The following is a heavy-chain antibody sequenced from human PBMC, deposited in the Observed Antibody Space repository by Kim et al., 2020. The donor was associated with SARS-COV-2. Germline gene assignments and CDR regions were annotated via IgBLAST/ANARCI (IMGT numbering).Heavy chain of an antibody. CDR2: ISWNSGSI. D-gene: IGHD6-13*01. J-gene: IGHJ6*02. Sequence: GGSLRLSCAASGFTFGDYAMHWVRQAPGKGLEWVSGISWNSGSIGYADSVKGRFTISRDNAKNSLYLQMNSLRAEDTALYYCAKDTPSTSSRGAGMDVWGQGTTVTVSS. CDR3: AKDTPSTSSRGAGMDV. CDR1: GFTFGDYA. V-gene: IGHV3-9*01.